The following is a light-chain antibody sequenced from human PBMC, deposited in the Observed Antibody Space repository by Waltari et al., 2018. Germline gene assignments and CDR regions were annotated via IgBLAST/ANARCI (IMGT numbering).Light chain of an antibody. V-gene: IGKV1-5*03. CDR1: QNIRGW. Sequence: DIQMAQSPSTLSASVGDRVTITCRASQNIRGWLAWYQQKPGRAPKLLIYKASTLEKGVPSRFSGSESGTEFTLAISSLQPDDFATYYCQQYGENPLTFGGGTKVEIK. J-gene: IGKJ4*01. CDR3: QQYGENPLT. CDR2: KAS.